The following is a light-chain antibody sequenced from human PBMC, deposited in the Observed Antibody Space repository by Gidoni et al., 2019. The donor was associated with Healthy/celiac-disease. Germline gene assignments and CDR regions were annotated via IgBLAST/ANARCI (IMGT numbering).Light chain of an antibody. CDR1: SSDVGGYNY. J-gene: IGLJ1*01. CDR2: DVS. Sequence: QSALTQPASVSGSPGRSITISCTGTSSDVGGYNYVSWEQQHPGNSPKLMIYDVSNRPSGVSNRFSGSKSGNTAALTISGLQAEDEADYYCSSYTSSSTPYVFGTGTKVTV. V-gene: IGLV2-14*03. CDR3: SSYTSSSTPYV.